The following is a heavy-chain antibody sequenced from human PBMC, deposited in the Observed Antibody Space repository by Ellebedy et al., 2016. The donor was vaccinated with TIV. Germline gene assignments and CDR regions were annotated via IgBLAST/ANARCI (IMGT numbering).Heavy chain of an antibody. Sequence: ASVKVSXXASGYTFTSFGFSWVRQAPGQGLEWMGRVSGYNGNTNYAQKLQGRVTMTTDTSTSTAYMELRSLRSDDTAVYYCARDLRLYSSGWSPLGYWGQGTLVTVSS. V-gene: IGHV1-18*01. CDR3: ARDLRLYSSGWSPLGY. CDR1: GYTFTSFG. CDR2: VSGYNGNT. D-gene: IGHD6-19*01. J-gene: IGHJ4*02.